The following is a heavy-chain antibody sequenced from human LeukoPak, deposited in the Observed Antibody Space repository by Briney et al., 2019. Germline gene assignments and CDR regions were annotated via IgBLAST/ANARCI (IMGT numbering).Heavy chain of an antibody. V-gene: IGHV3-23*01. D-gene: IGHD4-23*01. CDR2: ISGSGGNT. CDR1: GFTFSSYA. J-gene: IGHJ4*02. CDR3: AKDQYGGNPQYYFDY. Sequence: GGSLRLSCAASGFTFSSYAMSWVRQAPGKGLDWVSAISGSGGNTYYADSVKGRFTISRDNSKNTLYLQMNSLRAEDTAVYYCAKDQYGGNPQYYFDYWGQGTLVTVFS.